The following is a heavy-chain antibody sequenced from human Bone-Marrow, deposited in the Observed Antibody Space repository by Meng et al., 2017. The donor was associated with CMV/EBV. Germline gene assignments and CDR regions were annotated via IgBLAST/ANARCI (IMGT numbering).Heavy chain of an antibody. J-gene: IGHJ3*02. CDR1: GFTFSSYS. CDR2: ISSSSSYI. Sequence: GGSLRLSCAASGFTFSSYSMNWVRQAPGKGLEWVSSISSSSSYIYYADSVKGRFTISRDNAKNTLYLQMNSLRAEDTAVYYCARATIYYDSSGYYYLDAFDIWGQGTMVTVSS. V-gene: IGHV3-21*01. D-gene: IGHD3-22*01. CDR3: ARATIYYDSSGYYYLDAFDI.